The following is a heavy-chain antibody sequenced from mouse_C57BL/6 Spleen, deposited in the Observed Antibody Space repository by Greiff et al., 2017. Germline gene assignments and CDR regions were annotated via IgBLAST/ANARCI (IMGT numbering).Heavy chain of an antibody. V-gene: IGHV1-18*01. CDR2: INPNNGGT. D-gene: IGHD4-1*01. Sequence: VQLQQSGPELVKPGASVKIPCKASGYTFTDYNMDWVKQSHGKSLEWIGDINPNNGGTIYNQKFKGKATLTVDKSSSTAYMELRSRTSEDTAVYYCARRGTGSYAMDYWGQGTSVTVSS. CDR3: ARRGTGSYAMDY. CDR1: GYTFTDYN. J-gene: IGHJ4*01.